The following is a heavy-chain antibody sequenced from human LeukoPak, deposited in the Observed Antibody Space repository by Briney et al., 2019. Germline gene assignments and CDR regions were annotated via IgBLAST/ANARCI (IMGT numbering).Heavy chain of an antibody. J-gene: IGHJ4*02. D-gene: IGHD2/OR15-2a*01. CDR3: ASRYFTIYTSGFDY. CDR2: IIPIFGTA. CDR1: GGTFSSYA. Sequence: SVKVSCKASGGTFSSYAISWVRQAPGQGLEWMGGIIPIFGTANYAQKFQGRVTTTADESTSTAYMELSSLRSEDTAVYYCASRYFTIYTSGFDYWGQGTLVTVSS. V-gene: IGHV1-69*13.